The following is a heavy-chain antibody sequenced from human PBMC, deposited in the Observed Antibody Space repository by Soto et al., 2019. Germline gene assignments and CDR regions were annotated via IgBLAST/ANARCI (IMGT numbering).Heavy chain of an antibody. CDR3: ARDETGIAAHTSYYYYYGMDV. CDR1: GGTFSSYA. D-gene: IGHD6-6*01. CDR2: IIPIFGTA. J-gene: IGHJ6*02. Sequence: SVKVSCKASGGTFSSYAISWVRQAPGQGLEWMGGIIPIFGTANYAQKFQGRVTITADESTSTAYMELSSLGSEDTAVYYCARDETGIAAHTSYYYYYGMDVWGQGTTVTVS. V-gene: IGHV1-69*13.